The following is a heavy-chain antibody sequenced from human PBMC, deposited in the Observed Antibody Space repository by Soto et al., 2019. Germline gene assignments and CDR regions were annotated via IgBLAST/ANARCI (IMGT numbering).Heavy chain of an antibody. Sequence: ASVKVSCKASGYTFTGYYMHWVRQAPGQGLEWMGWINPNSGGTNYAQKFRGWVTMTRDTSISTAYMELSRLRSDDTAVYYCATPTVPGIAVAGTHQSFDYWGQGTLVTVSS. V-gene: IGHV1-2*04. CDR2: INPNSGGT. CDR3: ATPTVPGIAVAGTHQSFDY. D-gene: IGHD6-19*01. J-gene: IGHJ4*02. CDR1: GYTFTGYY.